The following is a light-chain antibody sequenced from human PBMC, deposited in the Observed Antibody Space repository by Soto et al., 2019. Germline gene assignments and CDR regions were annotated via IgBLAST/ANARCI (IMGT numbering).Light chain of an antibody. CDR2: AAS. V-gene: IGKV1-39*01. CDR3: QQYETFSGT. J-gene: IGKJ1*01. Sequence: DVQMTQTPSSLSASVGDRVTITCLASQRVNNYLNWYQQKPGKAPKLLIYAASSLQIGVPSRFSGSGSGTKFTLTIASLQPDDFATYYCQQYETFSGTFGPGTKADIK. CDR1: QRVNNY.